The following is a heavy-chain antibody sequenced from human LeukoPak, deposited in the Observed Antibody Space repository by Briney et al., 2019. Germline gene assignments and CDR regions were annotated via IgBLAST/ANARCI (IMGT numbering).Heavy chain of an antibody. CDR1: GFTFDDYA. V-gene: IGHV3-9*01. J-gene: IGHJ3*02. Sequence: GRSLRLSCAASGFTFDDYAMHWVRQAPGKGLEWVSGISWNSGSIGYVDSVKGRFTISRDNAKNSLYLQMNSLRAEDTAVYYCARSYDSSGSDAFDIWGQGTMVTVSS. D-gene: IGHD3-22*01. CDR2: ISWNSGSI. CDR3: ARSYDSSGSDAFDI.